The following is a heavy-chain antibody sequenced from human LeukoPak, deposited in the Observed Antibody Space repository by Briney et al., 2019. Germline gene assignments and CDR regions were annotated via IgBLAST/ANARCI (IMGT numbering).Heavy chain of an antibody. J-gene: IGHJ4*02. Sequence: SETLSPTCTVSGYSISRGYYWGWIRQPPGKRLEWIGAIYHSGSTYYNPSLKSRVTISVDPSKNQFSLKLTSVTAADTAVYFCARTDWGRQLGPPDNWGQGTLVTVSS. CDR2: IYHSGST. D-gene: IGHD6-13*01. CDR1: GYSISRGYY. CDR3: ARTDWGRQLGPPDN. V-gene: IGHV4-38-2*02.